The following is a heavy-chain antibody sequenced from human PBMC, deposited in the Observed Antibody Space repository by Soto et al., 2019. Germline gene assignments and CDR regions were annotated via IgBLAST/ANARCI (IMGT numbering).Heavy chain of an antibody. CDR1: VFTFSVSY. D-gene: IGHD1-1*01. CDR2: ISSSSGTI. CDR3: ARGTHRSKTDLDY. V-gene: IGHV3-11*01. J-gene: IGHJ4*02. Sequence: PGWSLRLSCASSVFTFSVSYMTWIRQAPGSGLEWVSYISSSSGTISYANSVKGRFTISRDNAQNSLYLQMTSLRAEDTAVYYCARGTHRSKTDLDYWGQGTLVTVSS.